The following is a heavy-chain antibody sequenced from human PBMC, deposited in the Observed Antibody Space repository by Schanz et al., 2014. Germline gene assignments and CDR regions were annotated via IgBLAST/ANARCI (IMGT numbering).Heavy chain of an antibody. CDR2: ISGSGGNT. D-gene: IGHD1-1*01. V-gene: IGHV3-23*01. CDR1: GFTFRGYA. CDR3: ARGRVLES. Sequence: EVQLLESGGGLVQPGGSLRLSCAASGFTFRGYAMSWVRQAPGRGLEWVSIISGSGGNTYYADAVRGRFTISRDNSKTTVYLQMNSLRAEDTAVYYCARGRVLESWGQGTLVTDSS. J-gene: IGHJ5*02.